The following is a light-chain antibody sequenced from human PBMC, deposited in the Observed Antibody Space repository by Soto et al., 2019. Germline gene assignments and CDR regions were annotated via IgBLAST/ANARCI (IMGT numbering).Light chain of an antibody. CDR2: EVS. J-gene: IGLJ2*01. CDR3: TSYTTITTVV. V-gene: IGLV2-14*01. Sequence: QSALTQPASVSGSPGQSITISCTGTSSDIGGYNYVSWYQQHPGKAPKLMIYEVSDRPSGVSNRFSGSKSGNRASLTISGLQAEDEADYYCTSYTTITTVVFGGGTKLTVL. CDR1: SSDIGGYNY.